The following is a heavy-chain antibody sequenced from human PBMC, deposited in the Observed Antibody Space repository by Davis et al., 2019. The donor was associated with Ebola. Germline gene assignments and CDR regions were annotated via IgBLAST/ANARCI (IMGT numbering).Heavy chain of an antibody. V-gene: IGHV4-30-2*01. D-gene: IGHD6-19*01. CDR2: IYHSGST. CDR1: GGSTSRGGYS. Sequence: MPSETLSLTCAVSGGSTSRGGYSWSWIRQPPGKGLEWIGYIYHSGSTYYNPSPKSRVTISVDRSKNQFSLKLSSVTAADTAVYYCARGHWLANCFDPWGQGTLVTVSS. J-gene: IGHJ5*02. CDR3: ARGHWLANCFDP.